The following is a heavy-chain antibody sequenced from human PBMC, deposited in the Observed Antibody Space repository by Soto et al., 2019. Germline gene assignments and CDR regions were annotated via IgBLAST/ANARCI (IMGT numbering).Heavy chain of an antibody. V-gene: IGHV3-30-3*01. CDR3: ARAGCDGGSCYTLVGLRYGMDV. Sequence: QVQLVESGGGVVQPGRSLRLSCAASGFTFSSYAMYWVRQAPGKGLEWVAVISYDGNNKYYADFVKGRFTISRDNSKNTLYLQMNSLRAEDTAVYYCARAGCDGGSCYTLVGLRYGMDVWGQGTTVTFSS. CDR2: ISYDGNNK. CDR1: GFTFSSYA. J-gene: IGHJ6*02. D-gene: IGHD2-15*01.